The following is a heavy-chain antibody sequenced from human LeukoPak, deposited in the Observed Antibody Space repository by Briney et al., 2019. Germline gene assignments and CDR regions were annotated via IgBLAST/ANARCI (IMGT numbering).Heavy chain of an antibody. V-gene: IGHV1-18*01. D-gene: IGHD4-17*01. CDR1: GYTFTYYG. Sequence: ASVKVSCKASGYTFTYYGISWVRQAPGQGLEWLGWTSGFTGDTLYPVRFQGRITMTTDRFTKTAFMELRSLRPDDTAVYFCARDAFTSVTTPCDFWGQGTLITVSS. CDR3: ARDAFTSVTTPCDF. J-gene: IGHJ4*02. CDR2: TSGFTGDT.